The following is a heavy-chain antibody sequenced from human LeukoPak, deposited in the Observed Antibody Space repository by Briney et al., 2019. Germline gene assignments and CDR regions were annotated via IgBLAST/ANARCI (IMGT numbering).Heavy chain of an antibody. CDR3: ARRKEIDY. V-gene: IGHV3-48*01. CDR1: GFTFTNYA. CDR2: ISSSSSTI. J-gene: IGHJ4*02. Sequence: GGSLRLSCAASGFTFTNYAMSWVRQTPGKGLEWVSYISSSSSTIYYADSVKGRFTISRDNAKNSLYLQMNSLRAEDTAVYYCARRKEIDYWGQGTLVTVSS.